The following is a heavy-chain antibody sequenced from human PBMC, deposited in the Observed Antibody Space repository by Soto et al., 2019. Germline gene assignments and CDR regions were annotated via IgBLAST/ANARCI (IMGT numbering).Heavy chain of an antibody. Sequence: NPSETLSLTCTVSGGSISSYYWSWIRQPPGKGLEWIGYIYYSGSTNYNPSLKSRVTISVDTSKNQFSLKLSSVTAADTAVYYCARASSIAVAGLDYWGQGTLVTVSS. CDR1: GGSISSYY. CDR3: ARASSIAVAGLDY. D-gene: IGHD6-19*01. V-gene: IGHV4-59*01. CDR2: IYYSGST. J-gene: IGHJ4*02.